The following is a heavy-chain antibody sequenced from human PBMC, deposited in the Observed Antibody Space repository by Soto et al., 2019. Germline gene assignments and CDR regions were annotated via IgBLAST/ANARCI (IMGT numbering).Heavy chain of an antibody. CDR1: GGTFSSYA. CDR2: IIPIFGTA. V-gene: IGHV1-69*13. J-gene: IGHJ6*02. D-gene: IGHD2-2*01. Sequence: GASVKVSCKASGGTFSSYAISWVRQAPGQGLEWMGGIIPIFGTANYAQKFQGRVTITADESTSTAYMELSSLRSEDTAVYYCARGDIVVVPAAWNYYGMDVWGQGTTVTVSS. CDR3: ARGDIVVVPAAWNYYGMDV.